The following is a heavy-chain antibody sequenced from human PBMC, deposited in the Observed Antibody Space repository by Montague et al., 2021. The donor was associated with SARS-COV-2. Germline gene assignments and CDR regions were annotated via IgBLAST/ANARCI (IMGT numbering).Heavy chain of an antibody. Sequence: SLRLSLAASGFTFSNYAMSWVRQAPGKGLEWVSVIYSGGSSTYYADSVKGRFTISRDNSKNTLYLQMNSLRAEDTAVYYCAKDPYYDFWSGYYFDYWGQGTLVTVSS. D-gene: IGHD3-3*01. CDR1: GFTFSNYA. CDR3: AKDPYYDFWSGYYFDY. CDR2: IYSGGSST. J-gene: IGHJ4*02. V-gene: IGHV3-23*03.